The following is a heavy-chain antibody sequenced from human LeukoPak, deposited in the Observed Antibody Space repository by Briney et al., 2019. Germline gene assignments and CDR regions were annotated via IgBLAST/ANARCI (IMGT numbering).Heavy chain of an antibody. CDR1: GFTFSNAW. Sequence: GGSLRLSCAASGFTFSNAWMSWVRQAPGKGLEWVGRIKSKTDGGTTDYAAPVKGRFTISRDDSKNTLYLQMNSLKTEDTAVYYCTTEVIERYSYGLSHFDYWGQGTLVTVPS. V-gene: IGHV3-15*01. CDR2: IKSKTDGGTT. CDR3: TTEVIERYSYGLSHFDY. J-gene: IGHJ4*02. D-gene: IGHD5-18*01.